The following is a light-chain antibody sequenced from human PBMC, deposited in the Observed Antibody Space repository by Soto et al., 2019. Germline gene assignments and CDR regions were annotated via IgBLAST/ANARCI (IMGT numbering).Light chain of an antibody. CDR2: GAS. Sequence: EIVLTQSPGTLSFSPGDRATLSFRASQSVSSSYLAWYQQKPGQAPRLLIYGASTRATGIPDRFSGDGSVTHFTLTISRLEAEDFVMYYCQQYGSSPITFGQGTRLEIK. V-gene: IGKV3-20*01. J-gene: IGKJ5*01. CDR3: QQYGSSPIT. CDR1: QSVSSSY.